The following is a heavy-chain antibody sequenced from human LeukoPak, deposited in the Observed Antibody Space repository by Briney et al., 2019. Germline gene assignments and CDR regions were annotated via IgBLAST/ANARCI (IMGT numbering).Heavy chain of an antibody. D-gene: IGHD3-9*01. Sequence: SETLSLTCTVSGGSISSGGYYWSWIRQHPGKGLEWIGYIYYSGSTYYNPSLKSRVTISVDMSKNQFSLKLSSVTAADTAVYYCARATTPLYDILTGPFDYWGQGTLVTVSS. CDR1: GGSISSGGYY. J-gene: IGHJ4*02. CDR3: ARATTPLYDILTGPFDY. CDR2: IYYSGST. V-gene: IGHV4-31*03.